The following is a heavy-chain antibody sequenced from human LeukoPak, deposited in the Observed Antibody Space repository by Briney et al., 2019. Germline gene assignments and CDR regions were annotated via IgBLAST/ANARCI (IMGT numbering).Heavy chain of an antibody. D-gene: IGHD1-26*01. J-gene: IGHJ4*02. V-gene: IGHV3-64*02. Sequence: GGSLRLSCAASGFTFTNHPMHWVRQTSGKRLEYVSAISPSGHRTWYADSVRGRFTISRDNSKNTMYLQMGSLRPEDMGVYYCAKGTGSYSERYWGQGTLVTVSS. CDR3: AKGTGSYSERY. CDR1: GFTFTNHP. CDR2: ISPSGHRT.